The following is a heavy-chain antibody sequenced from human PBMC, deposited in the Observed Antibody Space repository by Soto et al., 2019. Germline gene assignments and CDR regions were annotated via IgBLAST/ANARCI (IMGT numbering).Heavy chain of an antibody. Sequence: PSETLSLTCTVSGGSISSYYWSWIRQPPGKGLEWIGYIYYSGSTNYNPSLKSRVTLSVDTSKNQFSLKLSSVTAADTAVYYCAVSDYDFWSGYYTAKKPPGPNWFGPGGQGTLVTVSS. CDR3: AVSDYDFWSGYYTAKKPPGPNWFGP. D-gene: IGHD3-3*01. J-gene: IGHJ5*02. V-gene: IGHV4-59*01. CDR1: GGSISSYY. CDR2: IYYSGST.